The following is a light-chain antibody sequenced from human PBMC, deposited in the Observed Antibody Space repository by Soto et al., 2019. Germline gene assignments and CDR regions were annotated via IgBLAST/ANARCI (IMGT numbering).Light chain of an antibody. CDR2: SAY. CDR1: RSIDTF. Sequence: DIQMTQSPSSLSASVGDRVTMSCRASRSIDTFVNWYQQRPGKAPKLLISSAYILQSGDPSRFSGSGSGTDFTLTINSLQPEDFATYYCQQTYSALYTFGQGTELEIK. J-gene: IGKJ2*01. V-gene: IGKV1-39*01. CDR3: QQTYSALYT.